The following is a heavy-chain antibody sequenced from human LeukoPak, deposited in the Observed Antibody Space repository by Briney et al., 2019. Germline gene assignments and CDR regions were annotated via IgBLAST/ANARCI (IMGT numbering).Heavy chain of an antibody. CDR2: IKQDGSAK. CDR3: ASGATVAYY. J-gene: IGHJ4*02. CDR1: GFIFSRHW. V-gene: IGHV3-7*01. D-gene: IGHD3-3*02. Sequence: GGSLRLSCAASGFIFSRHWMTWVRQAPGKGLEWVANIKQDGSAKYYVNSVKGRFTISRDNAKNSLYLQMDGLRAEDTAVYYCASGATVAYYWGQGTLVTVSS.